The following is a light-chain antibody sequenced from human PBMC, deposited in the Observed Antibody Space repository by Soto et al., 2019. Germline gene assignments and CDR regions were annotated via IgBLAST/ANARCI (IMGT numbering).Light chain of an antibody. J-gene: IGLJ2*01. CDR3: AAWDDSLNGPI. CDR1: SSNIGSNT. V-gene: IGLV1-44*01. CDR2: SNN. Sequence: QSVLTQPPSVSGTPGQGVTISCSGSSSNIGSNTVNWYQQLPGTAPKLLIYSNNQRPSGVPDQFSGSKSGTSASLVISGLQSEDEADYYCAAWDDSLNGPIFGGGTQLTVL.